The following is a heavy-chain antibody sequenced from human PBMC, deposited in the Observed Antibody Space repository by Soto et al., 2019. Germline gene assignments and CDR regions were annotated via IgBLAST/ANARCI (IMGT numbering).Heavy chain of an antibody. CDR2: INAGNGNT. V-gene: IGHV1-3*01. D-gene: IGHD3-10*01. CDR3: ARGLKSYLHYFDY. CDR1: GYTFTSYA. J-gene: IGHJ4*02. Sequence: QVQFVQSGAEVKKPGASVKVSCKASGYTFTSYAMHWVRQAPGQRLEWMGWINAGNGNTKYSQKFQGRVTITRDTSASTAYVELSSLRSEDMAVYYCARGLKSYLHYFDYRGQGTLVTVSS.